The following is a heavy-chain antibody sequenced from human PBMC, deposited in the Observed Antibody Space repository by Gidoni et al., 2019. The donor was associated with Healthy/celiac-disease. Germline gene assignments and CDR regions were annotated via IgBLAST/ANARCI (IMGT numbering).Heavy chain of an antibody. V-gene: IGHV3-11*01. CDR2: ISSSGSTI. D-gene: IGHD6-13*01. CDR1: GLPFRDYY. J-gene: IGHJ4*02. Sequence: QVQLVESGGGLVKPGGSLRLSCAASGLPFRDYYMSWIRQAPGKGLEWVSYISSSGSTIYYADSVKGRFTISRDNAKNSLYLQMNSLRAEDTAVYYCASLVGYSSSDFDYWGQGTLVTVSS. CDR3: ASLVGYSSSDFDY.